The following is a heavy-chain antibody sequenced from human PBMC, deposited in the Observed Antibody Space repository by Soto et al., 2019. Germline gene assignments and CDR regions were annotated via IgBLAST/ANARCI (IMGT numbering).Heavy chain of an antibody. D-gene: IGHD6-6*01. CDR1: GYTFTSYD. Sequence: QVQLVQSGAEVKKPGASVKVSCKASGYTFTSYDINWVRQATGQGLEWMGWMNPNSGNTGYAQKFQGRVTMTRNTSISTAYMELSRLRSEDTAVYYCARGQIAARPMSYCYYMDVWGKGTTVTVSS. V-gene: IGHV1-8*01. CDR2: MNPNSGNT. J-gene: IGHJ6*03. CDR3: ARGQIAARPMSYCYYMDV.